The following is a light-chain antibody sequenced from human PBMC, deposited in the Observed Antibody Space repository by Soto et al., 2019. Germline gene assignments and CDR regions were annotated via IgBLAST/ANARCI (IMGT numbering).Light chain of an antibody. J-gene: IGKJ4*01. CDR3: QQIISFPT. CDR2: AAS. CDR1: QGISSY. Sequence: DIQLTQSPSFLSASVGDRVTITCRASQGISSYLAWYQQKPGKAPKLLIYAASTLQSGVPSRFSGSGSGTEFTLTISSLQPEDFATYYCQQIISFPTFGGGTKVEI. V-gene: IGKV1-9*01.